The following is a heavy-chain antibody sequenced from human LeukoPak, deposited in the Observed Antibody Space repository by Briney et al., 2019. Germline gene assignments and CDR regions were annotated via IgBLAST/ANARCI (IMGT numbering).Heavy chain of an antibody. Sequence: ASVKVSCKAAGTSFNTYTFSWVRQAPGQGLEWMGQIIPMVGTPNYAQKFQDRVTITADESTTTAYLELSSLRSEDKAVYYCARAKSTMYFDYWGQGTLVTVSS. CDR2: IIPMVGTP. J-gene: IGHJ4*02. V-gene: IGHV1-69*13. D-gene: IGHD5-24*01. CDR3: ARAKSTMYFDY. CDR1: GTSFNTYT.